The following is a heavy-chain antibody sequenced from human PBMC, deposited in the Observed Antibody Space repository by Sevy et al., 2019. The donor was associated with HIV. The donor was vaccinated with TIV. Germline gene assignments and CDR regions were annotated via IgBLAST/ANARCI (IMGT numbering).Heavy chain of an antibody. J-gene: IGHJ6*02. CDR2: IKQDGGDK. CDR1: GFTFSSHW. V-gene: IGHV3-7*01. Sequence: GGSLRLSCAASGFTFSSHWMSWVRQAPGKGLEWVANIKQDGGDKYYVASVKGRFSISRDNGKNSLSLQMNSLRAEDTAVYYCARDTAGIGMDVWGQGTTVTVSS. D-gene: IGHD6-13*01. CDR3: ARDTAGIGMDV.